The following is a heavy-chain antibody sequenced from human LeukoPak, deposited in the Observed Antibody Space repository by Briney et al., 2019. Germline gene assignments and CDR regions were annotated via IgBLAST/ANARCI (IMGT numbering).Heavy chain of an antibody. CDR1: GFTFSSYG. J-gene: IGHJ5*02. V-gene: IGHV3-30*02. D-gene: IGHD2-2*01. CDR3: AKDGGDGGYCSSTSCSGLVDP. Sequence: GGSLRLSCAASGFTFSSYGMHWVRQAPGKGLEWVAFIRYDGSNKYYADTVKGRFTISRDNSKNTLYLQMNSLRAEDTAVYYCAKDGGDGGYCSSTSCSGLVDPWGQGTLVTVSS. CDR2: IRYDGSNK.